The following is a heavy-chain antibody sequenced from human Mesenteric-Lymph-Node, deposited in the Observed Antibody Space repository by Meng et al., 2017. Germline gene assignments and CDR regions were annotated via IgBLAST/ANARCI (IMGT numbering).Heavy chain of an antibody. V-gene: IGHV1-18*01. J-gene: IGHJ3*02. CDR1: GYTFTSYG. CDR3: ARESYTYYYDSSGYGAAFDI. Sequence: ASVKVSCKASGYTFTSYGISWVRQAPGQGLEWMGWISAYNGNTNYAQKLQGRVTMTTDTSTSTAYMELRSLRSDDTAVYYCARESYTYYYDSSGYGAAFDIWGQGTMVTVSS. D-gene: IGHD3-22*01. CDR2: ISAYNGNT.